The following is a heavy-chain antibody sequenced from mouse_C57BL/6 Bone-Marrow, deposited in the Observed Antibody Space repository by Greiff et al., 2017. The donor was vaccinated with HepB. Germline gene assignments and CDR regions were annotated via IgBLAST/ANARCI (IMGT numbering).Heavy chain of an antibody. CDR2: IYPGSGNT. J-gene: IGHJ1*03. Sequence: QVQLQQSGAELVRPGASVKLSCKASGYTFTDYYINWVKQRAGQGLEWIARIYPGSGNTYYNEKFKGKATLTAEKSSSTAYMQLSSLTSEDSAVYFCARKGTYWYFDVWGTGTTVTVSS. CDR1: GYTFTDYY. V-gene: IGHV1-76*01. CDR3: ARKGTYWYFDV.